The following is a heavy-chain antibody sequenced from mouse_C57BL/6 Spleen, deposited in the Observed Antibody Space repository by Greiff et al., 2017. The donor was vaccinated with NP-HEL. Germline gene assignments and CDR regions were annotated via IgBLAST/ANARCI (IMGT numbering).Heavy chain of an antibody. V-gene: IGHV1-82*01. CDR1: GYAFSSSW. Sequence: QVQLKESGPELVKPGASVKISCKASGYAFSSSWMNWVKQRPGKGLEWIGRIYPGDGDTNYNGKFKGKATLTADKSSSTAYMQLSSLTSEDSAVYFCARGHFDYYGSSYDFDYWGQGTTLTVSS. D-gene: IGHD1-1*01. CDR3: ARGHFDYYGSSYDFDY. J-gene: IGHJ2*01. CDR2: IYPGDGDT.